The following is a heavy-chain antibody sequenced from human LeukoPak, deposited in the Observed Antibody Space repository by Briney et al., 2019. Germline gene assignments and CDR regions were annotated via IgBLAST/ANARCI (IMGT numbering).Heavy chain of an antibody. CDR2: INHNGNVN. CDR1: GFTYSSYW. CDR3: ARDGRVAAAGHSYYYGMDV. D-gene: IGHD6-13*01. Sequence: GGSLRLSCAASGFTYSSYWMNWARQAPGKGLEWVASINHNGNVNYYVDSVKGRFTISRDNAKNSLYLQMNSLRAEDTAVYYCARDGRVAAAGHSYYYGMDVWGQGTTVTVSS. J-gene: IGHJ6*02. V-gene: IGHV3-7*01.